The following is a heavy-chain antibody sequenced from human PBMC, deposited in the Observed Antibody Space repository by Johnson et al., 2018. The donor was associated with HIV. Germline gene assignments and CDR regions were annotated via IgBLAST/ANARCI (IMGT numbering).Heavy chain of an antibody. D-gene: IGHD2-2*01. CDR1: GFPVSSSY. J-gene: IGHJ3*02. CDR3: ARARSIVVVPAAIGSYAFDI. CDR2: LYSGGDT. V-gene: IGHV3-66*01. Sequence: VQLVESGGGLVQPGGSLRLSCAASGFPVSSSYMSWVRQAPGKGLEWVSVLYSGGDTYYADSVEGRFIISRDNSKNTLYLQMNSLRAEETAVYYCARARSIVVVPAAIGSYAFDIWGQGTIVTVSS.